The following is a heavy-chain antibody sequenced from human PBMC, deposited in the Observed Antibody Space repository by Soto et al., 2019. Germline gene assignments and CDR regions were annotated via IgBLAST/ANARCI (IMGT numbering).Heavy chain of an antibody. V-gene: IGHV3-49*04. CDR3: TRSVPGRPNFGDSATPSSY. D-gene: IGHD2-21*01. CDR1: GFTFYDYS. CDR2: IRSRPYGGST. J-gene: IGHJ4*02. Sequence: GGSLRLSCKVSGFTFYDYSFSWVRQAPGKGLEWVGFIRSRPYGGSTEYAASVRGRFTLSRDDSKGIGYLQMDSLKVEDTAVCYGTRSVPGRPNFGDSATPSSYWGQGTLVAVSS.